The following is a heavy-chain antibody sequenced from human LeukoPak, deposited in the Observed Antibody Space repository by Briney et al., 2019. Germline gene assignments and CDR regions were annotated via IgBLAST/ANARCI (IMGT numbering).Heavy chain of an antibody. D-gene: IGHD6-13*01. V-gene: IGHV4-34*01. Sequence: SETLSLTCAVYGGSFSGYYWSWIRQPPGKGLEWIGEINHSGSTYYNPSLKSRVTISVDTSKNQFSLKLSSVTAADTAVYYCAIGSWYLNWFDPWGQGTLVTVSS. CDR2: INHSGST. J-gene: IGHJ5*02. CDR1: GGSFSGYY. CDR3: AIGSWYLNWFDP.